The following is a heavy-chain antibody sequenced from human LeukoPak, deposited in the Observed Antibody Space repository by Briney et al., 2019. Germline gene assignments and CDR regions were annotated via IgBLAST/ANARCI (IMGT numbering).Heavy chain of an antibody. D-gene: IGHD3-10*01. Sequence: ASVKVSCKASGGTFSSYAISWVRQAPGQGLEWMGWISAYNGNTNYAQKLQGRVTMTTDTSTSTAYMELRSLRSDDTAVYYCARDGSYYYGSGRHYGMDVWGQGTTVTVSS. CDR2: ISAYNGNT. J-gene: IGHJ6*02. CDR3: ARDGSYYYGSGRHYGMDV. CDR1: GGTFSSYA. V-gene: IGHV1-18*01.